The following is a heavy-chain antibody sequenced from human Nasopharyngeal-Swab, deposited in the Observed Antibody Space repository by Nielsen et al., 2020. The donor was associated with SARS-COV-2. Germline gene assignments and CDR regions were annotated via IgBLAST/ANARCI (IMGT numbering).Heavy chain of an antibody. J-gene: IGHJ6*02. CDR3: ARDGFYDFWSGYGGDDFYGMDV. Sequence: GSVKVSCKASGYRFDRYGISWVRQAPGQGLEWMGWIGVYNGNIKYAPRVQGRVTMTADTSTSTVNMEVRGLRSDDTAVYYCARDGFYDFWSGYGGDDFYGMDVWGQGTTVTVSS. D-gene: IGHD3-3*01. V-gene: IGHV1-18*01. CDR1: GYRFDRYG. CDR2: IGVYNGNI.